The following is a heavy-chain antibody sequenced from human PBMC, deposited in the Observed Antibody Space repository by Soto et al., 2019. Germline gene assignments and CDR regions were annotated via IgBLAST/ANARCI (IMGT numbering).Heavy chain of an antibody. CDR2: INDSGST. J-gene: IGHJ4*02. D-gene: IGHD5-12*01. CDR3: ASIKWIRSVLPVEY. CDR1: GGSFSSYY. V-gene: IGHV4-34*01. Sequence: SETLSLTCTIYGGSFSSYYWSCIRQPPGKGLEWIGEINDSGSTNYNTSLKSRVTISVHTSKNQFSLRLSSVTAADTAVHYCASIKWIRSVLPVEYWGQGTMVTVSS.